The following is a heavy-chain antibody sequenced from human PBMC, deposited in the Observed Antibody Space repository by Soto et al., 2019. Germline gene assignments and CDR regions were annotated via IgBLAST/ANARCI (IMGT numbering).Heavy chain of an antibody. Sequence: SETLSLTCNVYGDSFSDDYYWTCILHHPWNFLYCIGYIYHSGYTYYSPSLESRLALSVDTSKNQFSLKLSSVTAADTAVYYCARQSLHGGGNFMRHPDAVDIWGQGTMVTVSS. D-gene: IGHD2-21*01. J-gene: IGHJ3*02. CDR1: GDSFSDDYY. V-gene: IGHV4-31*03. CDR3: ARQSLHGGGNFMRHPDAVDI. CDR2: IYHSGYT.